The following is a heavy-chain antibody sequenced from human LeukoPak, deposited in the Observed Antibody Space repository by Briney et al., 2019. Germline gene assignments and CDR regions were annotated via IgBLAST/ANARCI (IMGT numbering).Heavy chain of an antibody. D-gene: IGHD2/OR15-2a*01. V-gene: IGHV4-59*08. CDR3: ARGYCSSTTCYYNGMDV. CDR1: AGAITSYY. Sequence: PSETLSLTCTVSAGAITSYYWSWIRQPPGKGLEWIGYISYSGSTNYNPSLKSRVTISLDTSKNQFSLQLTSVTATDTAVYYCARGYCSSTTCYYNGMDVWGQGTTVTVSS. J-gene: IGHJ6*02. CDR2: ISYSGST.